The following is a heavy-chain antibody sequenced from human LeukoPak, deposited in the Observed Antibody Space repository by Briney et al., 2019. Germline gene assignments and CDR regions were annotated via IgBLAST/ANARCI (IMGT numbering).Heavy chain of an antibody. D-gene: IGHD2-15*01. CDR3: AKYGGSCSGGSCYPDY. CDR2: ISWDGGST. J-gene: IGHJ4*02. Sequence: GGSLRLSFAASGFTFDDYTMQWVRQAPGKGLEWVSLISWDGGSTYYADSVKGRFTISRDNCKNSLYLQMNSLRTEDTALYYCAKYGGSCSGGSCYPDYWGQGTLVTVSS. V-gene: IGHV3-43*01. CDR1: GFTFDDYT.